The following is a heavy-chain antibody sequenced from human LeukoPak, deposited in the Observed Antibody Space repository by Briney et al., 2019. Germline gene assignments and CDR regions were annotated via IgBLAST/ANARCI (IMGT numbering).Heavy chain of an antibody. CDR1: GGSISGYY. CDR3: VRDFDAWSAIDI. V-gene: IGHV4-59*01. Sequence: SETLSLTCTVSGGSISGYYWSWIRQPPGKELEWVGCISYSGSTKYNPSLKSRVSISLDTSKKQFSLHLSSVTAADTAIYYCVRDFDAWSAIDIWGQGTMVTVSS. J-gene: IGHJ3*02. D-gene: IGHD3-3*01. CDR2: ISYSGST.